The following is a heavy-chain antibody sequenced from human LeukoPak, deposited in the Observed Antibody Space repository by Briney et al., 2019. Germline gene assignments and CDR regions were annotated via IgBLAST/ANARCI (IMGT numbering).Heavy chain of an antibody. J-gene: IGHJ4*02. V-gene: IGHV4-30-4*01. Sequence: PSETLSLTCTVSGGSISSGDYYWSWIRQPPGKGLEWIGYIYYSGSTYYNPSLKSRVTISVDTSKNQFSLKLSSVTAADTAVYYCARSDYGDPNPFGYWGQGTLVTVSS. D-gene: IGHD4-17*01. CDR1: GGSISSGDYY. CDR2: IYYSGST. CDR3: ARSDYGDPNPFGY.